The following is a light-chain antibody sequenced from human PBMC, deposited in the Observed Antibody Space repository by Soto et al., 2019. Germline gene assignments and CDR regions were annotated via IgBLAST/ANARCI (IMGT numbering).Light chain of an antibody. CDR2: DVS. CDR3: TSYTSSSTYV. CDR1: SSDVGNSNG. J-gene: IGLJ1*01. Sequence: QSALTQPPSVSGSPGQSVAISCTGTSSDVGNSNGVSWYQQPPGTAPKLMIYDVSNRPSGVPDRFSGSKSGNTASLTISGLQAEDDADYYCTSYTSSSTYVFGTGTKVTVL. V-gene: IGLV2-18*02.